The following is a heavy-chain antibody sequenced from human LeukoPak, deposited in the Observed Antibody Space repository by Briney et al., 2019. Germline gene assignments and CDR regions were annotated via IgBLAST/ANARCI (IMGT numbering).Heavy chain of an antibody. CDR1: GYTFTFYG. CDR3: AREVVGVGHQFHIGHLDY. Sequence: GASVKVSCKASGYTFTFYGISWVRQAPGQGLEWMGWISPYNGNTSYAQRLQGRVTMTTDTSTSTAYMELRSLRSDDTAMYYCAREVVGVGHQFHIGHLDYWGQGTLVTVSS. V-gene: IGHV1-18*01. CDR2: ISPYNGNT. J-gene: IGHJ4*02. D-gene: IGHD1-26*01.